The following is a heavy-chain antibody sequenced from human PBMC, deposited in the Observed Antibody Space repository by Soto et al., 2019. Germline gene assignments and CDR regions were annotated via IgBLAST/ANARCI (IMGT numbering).Heavy chain of an antibody. J-gene: IGHJ4*02. V-gene: IGHV3-23*01. CDR3: AKDLVLYSSSSPHYFDY. CDR1: GFTFSSYA. CDR2: ISGSGGIT. D-gene: IGHD6-6*01. Sequence: EVQLLESGGGLVQPGGSLRLSCAASGFTFSSYAMSWVRQAPGKGLECISVISGSGGITYYADSVKGRFTISRDNSKNTLYLQMNSLRAEDSATYYCAKDLVLYSSSSPHYFDYWGQGSLVTVSS.